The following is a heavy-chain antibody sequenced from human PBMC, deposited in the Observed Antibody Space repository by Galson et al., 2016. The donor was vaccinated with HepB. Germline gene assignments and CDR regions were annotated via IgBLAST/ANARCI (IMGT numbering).Heavy chain of an antibody. CDR3: ARLASYGMDV. CDR1: GGSISSYY. V-gene: IGHV4-59*01. CDR2: IYYSGST. J-gene: IGHJ6*02. Sequence: SETLSLTCTVSGGSISSYYWSWIRQPPGKGLEWIGYIYYSGSTNYNPSLKSRLTISVGTSKNQFSLKLSSVTAADTAVYYCARLASYGMDVWGQWTTVTVS.